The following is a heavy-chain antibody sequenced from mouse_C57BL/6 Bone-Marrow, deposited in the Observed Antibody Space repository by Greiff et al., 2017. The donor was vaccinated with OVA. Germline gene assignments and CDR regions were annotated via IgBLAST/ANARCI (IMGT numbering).Heavy chain of an antibody. D-gene: IGHD2-1*01. CDR3: ATLYGNYGGYAMDY. CDR2: IYPGGGYT. CDR1: GYTFTNYW. J-gene: IGHJ4*01. Sequence: QVHVKQSGAELVRPGTSVKMSCKASGYTFTNYWIGWAKQRPGHGLEWIGDIYPGGGYTNYNEKFKGKATLTADKSSSTAYMQFSSLTSEDSAIYYCATLYGNYGGYAMDYWGQGTSVTVSS. V-gene: IGHV1-63*01.